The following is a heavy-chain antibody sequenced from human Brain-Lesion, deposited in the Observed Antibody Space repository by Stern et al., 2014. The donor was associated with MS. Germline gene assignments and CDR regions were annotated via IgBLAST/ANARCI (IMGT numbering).Heavy chain of an antibody. D-gene: IGHD6-19*01. CDR2: IFFTGST. Sequence: VQLVESGPGLVKPSETLSLTCTVSGGSIGRSSYYWGWIRQPPGKGLEWIGNIFFTGSTFYDPSLQSRVTISVETSNNPFSLSLNSVTAADTAVYYCARGAGVFDSWGQGTLVTVSP. CDR3: ARGAGVFDS. CDR1: GGSIGRSSYY. J-gene: IGHJ4*02. V-gene: IGHV4-39*02.